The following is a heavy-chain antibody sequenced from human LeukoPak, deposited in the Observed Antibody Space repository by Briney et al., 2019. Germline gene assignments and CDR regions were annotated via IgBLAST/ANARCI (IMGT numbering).Heavy chain of an antibody. CDR2: IHYSGST. J-gene: IGHJ5*02. CDR1: GTSISSRGYF. V-gene: IGHV4-39*01. D-gene: IGHD6-6*01. CDR3: AALDSSSGWFDP. Sequence: SETLSLTCSLSGTSISSRGYFWAWIRQPPGKVLQWIGSIHYSGSTFYTPSLKSRVTISQDTSKDQFSLKLTSVTAADTAVYYCAALDSSSGWFDPWGRGILVTVSS.